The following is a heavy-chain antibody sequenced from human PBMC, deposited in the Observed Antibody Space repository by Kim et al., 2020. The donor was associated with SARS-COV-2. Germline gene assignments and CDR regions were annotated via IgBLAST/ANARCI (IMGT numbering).Heavy chain of an antibody. V-gene: IGHV1-69*13. CDR1: GGTFSSYA. CDR3: ARTDCSGGSCYHLYYYGMDV. CDR2: IIPIFGTA. D-gene: IGHD2-15*01. J-gene: IGHJ6*02. Sequence: SVKVSCKASGGTFSSYAISWVRQAPGQGLEWMGGIIPIFGTANYAQKFQGRVTITADESTSTAYMELSSLRSEDTAVYYCARTDCSGGSCYHLYYYGMDVWGQGTTVTVSS.